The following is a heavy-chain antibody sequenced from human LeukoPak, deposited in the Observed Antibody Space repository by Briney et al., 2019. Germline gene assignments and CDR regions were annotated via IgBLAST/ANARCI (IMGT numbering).Heavy chain of an antibody. V-gene: IGHV1-8*01. CDR2: MNPNSGST. CDR3: ARGGVSYYYDSSGYPIDY. CDR1: GYTFTCYD. D-gene: IGHD3-22*01. Sequence: ASLKVSCKASGYTFTCYDINWVRQATGQGLEWMGWMNPNSGSTGYAQKFQGRVTMTRNASITTAYMELSSLRSEDTAVYYCARGGVSYYYDSSGYPIDYWGQGTLVTVSS. J-gene: IGHJ4*02.